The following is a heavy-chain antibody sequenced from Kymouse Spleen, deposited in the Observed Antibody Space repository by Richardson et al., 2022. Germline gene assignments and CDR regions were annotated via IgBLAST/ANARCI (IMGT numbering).Heavy chain of an antibody. J-gene: IGHJ3*02. CDR1: GFTFSSYG. V-gene: IGHV3-33*01. CDR3: ARDNKRITGTPGAFDI. Sequence: QVQLVESGGGVVQPGRSLRLSCAASGFTFSSYGMHWVRQAPGKGLEWVAVIWYDGSNKYYADSVKGRFTISRDNSKNTLYLQMNSLRAEDTAVYYCARDNKRITGTPGAFDIWGQGTMVTVSS. CDR2: IWYDGSNK. D-gene: IGHD1-7*01.